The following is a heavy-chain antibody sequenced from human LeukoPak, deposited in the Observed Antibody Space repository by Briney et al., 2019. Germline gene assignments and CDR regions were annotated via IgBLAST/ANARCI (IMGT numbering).Heavy chain of an antibody. Sequence: SETLSLTCSVSDGSINSYYWNWVRRPPGKGLEWIGYIYYNGNTNYSPSLKSRVTMSVDTSKNLFSLKVSSVTAADTAVYYCARGRSNYYGMDVWGQGTTVTVSS. J-gene: IGHJ6*02. CDR1: DGSINSYY. CDR3: ARGRSNYYGMDV. CDR2: IYYNGNT. D-gene: IGHD1-26*01. V-gene: IGHV4-59*01.